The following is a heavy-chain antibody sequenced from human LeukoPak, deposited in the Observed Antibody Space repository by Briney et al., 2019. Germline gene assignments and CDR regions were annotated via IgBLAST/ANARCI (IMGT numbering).Heavy chain of an antibody. D-gene: IGHD3-10*01. Sequence: ASVKVSCKASGYTFTGYYMHWVRQAPGQGLEWMGWINPNSGGTNYAQKFQGRVTMTRDTSTSTAYMELSRLRSDDTAVYYCARDPATLWFGERARYYFDYWGQGTLVTVSS. CDR1: GYTFTGYY. CDR3: ARDPATLWFGERARYYFDY. V-gene: IGHV1-2*02. CDR2: INPNSGGT. J-gene: IGHJ4*02.